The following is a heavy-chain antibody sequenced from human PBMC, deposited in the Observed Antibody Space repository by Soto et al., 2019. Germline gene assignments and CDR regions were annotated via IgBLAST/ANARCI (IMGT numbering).Heavy chain of an antibody. D-gene: IGHD3-22*01. V-gene: IGHV1-2*02. CDR2: INPNSGGT. Sequence: GASVKVSCKASGYTFTGYYMHWVRQAPGQGLEWMGWINPNSGGTNYAQKFQGRVTMTRDTSISTAYMELSRLRSDDTAVYYCARAALSRRVVVTPSSWFDPWGQGTLVTVSS. CDR3: ARAALSRRVVVTPSSWFDP. CDR1: GYTFTGYY. J-gene: IGHJ5*02.